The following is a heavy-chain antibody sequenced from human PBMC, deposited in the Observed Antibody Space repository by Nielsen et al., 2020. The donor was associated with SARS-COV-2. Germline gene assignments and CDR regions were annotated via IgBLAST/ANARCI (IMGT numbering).Heavy chain of an antibody. D-gene: IGHD4-17*01. Sequence: GESLKISCAVSGLTFNIYAMSWVRQAPGKGLEWVSGISSSGSKTHDADSAKGRFIISRDNSKNTLYLQMNSLRAEDTAVYYCATWGTYGDLDAFHFWGQGTMVTVSP. J-gene: IGHJ3*01. CDR1: GLTFNIYA. V-gene: IGHV3-23*01. CDR2: ISSSGSKT. CDR3: ATWGTYGDLDAFHF.